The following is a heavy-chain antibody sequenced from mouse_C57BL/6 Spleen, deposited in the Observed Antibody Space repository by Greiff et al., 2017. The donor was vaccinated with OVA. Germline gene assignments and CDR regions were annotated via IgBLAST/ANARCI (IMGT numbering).Heavy chain of an antibody. J-gene: IGHJ4*01. CDR2: ISYDGSN. CDR1: GYSITSGYY. CDR3: ARGNPTMDY. Sequence: ESGPGLVKPSQSLSLTCSVTGYSITSGYYWNWIRQFPGNKLEWMGYISYDGSNNYNPSLKNRISITRDTSKNQFFLKLNSVTTEDTATYYCARGNPTMDYWGQGTSVTVSS. V-gene: IGHV3-6*01.